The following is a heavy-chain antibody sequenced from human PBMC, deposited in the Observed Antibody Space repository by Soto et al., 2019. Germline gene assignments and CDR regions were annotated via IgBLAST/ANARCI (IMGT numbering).Heavy chain of an antibody. D-gene: IGHD3-10*01. Sequence: SETLSLTCTVSGGSISSYYWSWIRQPPGKGLEWIGYIYYSGSTNYNPSLKSRVTISVDTSKNQFSLKLSSVTAADTAVYYCARQIEMYYYGSGSSDAFNIWGQGTMFPV. J-gene: IGHJ3*02. V-gene: IGHV4-59*08. CDR1: GGSISSYY. CDR2: IYYSGST. CDR3: ARQIEMYYYGSGSSDAFNI.